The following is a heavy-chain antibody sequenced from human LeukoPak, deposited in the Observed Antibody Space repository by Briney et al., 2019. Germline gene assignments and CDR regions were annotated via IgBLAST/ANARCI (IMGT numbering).Heavy chain of an antibody. Sequence: GGSLRLSCAASGFTFSSYWMHWVRQAPGKGLVWVSRINIDGSSTSYAASVKGRFTISRDNAKNTLYLEMNSLRAEDTAVYYCARDPGSWFDYWGQGTLVTVSS. J-gene: IGHJ4*02. CDR1: GFTFSSYW. V-gene: IGHV3-74*01. CDR2: INIDGSST. CDR3: ARDPGSWFDY. D-gene: IGHD6-13*01.